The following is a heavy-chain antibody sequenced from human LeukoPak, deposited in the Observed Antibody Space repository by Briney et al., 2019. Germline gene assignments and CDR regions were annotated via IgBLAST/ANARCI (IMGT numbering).Heavy chain of an antibody. CDR1: GFTFDDYA. J-gene: IGHJ4*02. CDR2: ISWNSAMI. CDR3: AKATYSTSPGYYFDY. Sequence: GGSLRLSCAASGFTFDDYAMHWVRQGPGKGLEWVSGISWNSAMIAYTDSVKGRFTISRDNAKNSLYLQMNSLRAEDTAFYYCAKATYSTSPGYYFDYWGQGTLVTVSS. V-gene: IGHV3-9*01. D-gene: IGHD6-6*01.